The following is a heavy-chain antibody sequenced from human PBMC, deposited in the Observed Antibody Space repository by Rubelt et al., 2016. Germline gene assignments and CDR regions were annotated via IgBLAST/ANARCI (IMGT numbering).Heavy chain of an antibody. CDR3: ARVVDTAMVVSGFDF. J-gene: IGHJ4*02. CDR1: GGSITSGSNY. Sequence: QLQLQESGPGLVRPSETLSLTCSVSGGSITSGSNYWGWIRQPPGKGLEWIGEIDHSGSTNYNPSLKSRVTISVDTATNQFSLKLRSWTAADTAVYYCARVVDTAMVVSGFDFWGQGTLVTVSS. V-gene: IGHV4-39*07. CDR2: IDHSGST. D-gene: IGHD5-18*01.